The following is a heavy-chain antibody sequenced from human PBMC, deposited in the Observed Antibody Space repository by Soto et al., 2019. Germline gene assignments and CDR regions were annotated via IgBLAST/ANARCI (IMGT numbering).Heavy chain of an antibody. CDR2: IRGGGGNT. J-gene: IGHJ4*02. V-gene: IGHV3-23*01. Sequence: GGALRLSCAASGLTLSSCAMRWVRQAPGKGLEGVATIRGGGGNTYYADSVKGRFTHSTDNSKSTLYLQMNSLRAEDTAVYYCAKGGYDSSGHSLYNFDSWGQGTLVTVSS. CDR3: AKGGYDSSGHSLYNFDS. CDR1: GLTLSSCA. D-gene: IGHD3-22*01.